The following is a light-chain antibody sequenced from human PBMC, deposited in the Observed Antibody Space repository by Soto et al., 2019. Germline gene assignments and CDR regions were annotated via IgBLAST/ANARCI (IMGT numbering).Light chain of an antibody. CDR3: QQYNNWPRT. J-gene: IGKJ1*01. CDR2: GVS. V-gene: IGKV3-15*01. Sequence: EIVITQAPATLSVSTGERATLSCRASQSVSSNLAWYQQKPGQAPRPLIYGVSTRATGIPARFSGSGSGTEFTLTISSLQSEDFAVYYCQQYNNWPRTLGQGTKVDIK. CDR1: QSVSSN.